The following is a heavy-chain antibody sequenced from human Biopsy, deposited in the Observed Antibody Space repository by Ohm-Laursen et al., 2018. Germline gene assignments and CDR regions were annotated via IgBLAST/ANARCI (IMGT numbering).Heavy chain of an antibody. CDR1: GFTFSSYD. Sequence: SLRLSCAASGFTFSSYDMSWVRQAPGKRLEWVSAITSSGDTTYYSDSVKGRFTISRDSSKNTLHLQMKSLRAEDTAIYYCGRRPFFDYWSAYYVDYWGQGALVTVSS. V-gene: IGHV3-23*01. D-gene: IGHD3-3*01. J-gene: IGHJ4*02. CDR3: GRRPFFDYWSAYYVDY. CDR2: ITSSGDTT.